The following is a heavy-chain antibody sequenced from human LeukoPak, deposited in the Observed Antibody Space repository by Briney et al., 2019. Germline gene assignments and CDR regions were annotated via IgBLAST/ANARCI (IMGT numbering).Heavy chain of an antibody. CDR3: ARNSGYDYGY. D-gene: IGHD5-12*01. CDR2: IIPIFGTA. CDR1: GGTFSSYA. J-gene: IGHJ4*02. V-gene: IGHV1-69*05. Sequence: SVKVSCKASGGTFSSYAISWVRQAPGQGLEWMGGIIPIFGTANYAQKLQGRVTLTTDTSTSTAYMELRSLRSDDTAVYYCARNSGYDYGYWGQGTRVTVSS.